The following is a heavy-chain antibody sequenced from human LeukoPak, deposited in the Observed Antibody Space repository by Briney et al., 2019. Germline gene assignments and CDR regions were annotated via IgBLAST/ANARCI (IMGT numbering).Heavy chain of an antibody. Sequence: SETLSLTCTVSGGSLSRTSYYWGWTRHPPGKGLEWIGSVFNSGNNYDNSSIKSRVTISVDTSKNQFSLKLSSVTAADTAVYYCARGTLGETVGATMQKGPLDYWGEGTLVTVSS. CDR3: ARGTLGETVGATMQKGPLDY. CDR2: VFNSGNN. CDR1: GGSLSRTSYY. D-gene: IGHD1-26*01. J-gene: IGHJ4*02. V-gene: IGHV4-39*07.